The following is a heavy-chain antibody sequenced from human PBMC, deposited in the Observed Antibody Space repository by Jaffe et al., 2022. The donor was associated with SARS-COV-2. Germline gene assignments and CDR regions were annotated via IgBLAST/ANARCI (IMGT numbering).Heavy chain of an antibody. CDR3: ASRYYDSSGKDRWYFDL. D-gene: IGHD3-22*01. Sequence: QVQLVQSGAEVKKPGSSVKVSCKASGGTFSSYTISWVRQAPGQGLEWMGRIIPILGIANYAQKFQGRVTITADKSTSTAYMELSSLRSEDTAVYYCASRYYDSSGKDRWYFDLWGRGTLVTVSS. CDR1: GGTFSSYT. V-gene: IGHV1-69*02. J-gene: IGHJ2*01. CDR2: IIPILGIA.